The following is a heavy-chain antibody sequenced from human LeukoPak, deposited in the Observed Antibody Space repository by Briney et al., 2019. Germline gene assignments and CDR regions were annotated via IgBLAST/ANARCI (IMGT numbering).Heavy chain of an antibody. Sequence: GGSLRLSCAASGFNFSRFWMTWVRQAPGKGLEWVANIHPHGSEEYYVDSVKGRFTISRDNAKNSLYLQMDSLRAEDTAVYYCIILTLVTAPRHYMDVWGKGTTVTVSS. V-gene: IGHV3-7*01. CDR1: GFNFSRFW. J-gene: IGHJ6*03. D-gene: IGHD2-21*02. CDR2: IHPHGSEE. CDR3: IILTLVTAPRHYMDV.